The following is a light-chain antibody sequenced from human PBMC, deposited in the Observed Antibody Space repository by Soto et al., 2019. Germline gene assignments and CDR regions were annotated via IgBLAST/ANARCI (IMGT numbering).Light chain of an antibody. CDR3: QQYGSSPRT. J-gene: IGKJ1*01. V-gene: IGKV3-20*01. CDR2: GAS. CDR1: QSVGGSY. Sequence: EIVLTQSPGTLSLSPGERATLSCRVSQSVGGSYLAWYQQKPGQAPRLLIYGASIRATGIPDRFSGSGSGTDFTLTITRLEPEDVAVYYCQQYGSSPRTFGQGTKVEIK.